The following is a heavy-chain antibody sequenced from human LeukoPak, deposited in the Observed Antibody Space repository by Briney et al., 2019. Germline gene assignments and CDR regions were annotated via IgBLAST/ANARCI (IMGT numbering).Heavy chain of an antibody. D-gene: IGHD3-22*01. J-gene: IGHJ4*02. V-gene: IGHV4-39*07. CDR2: IYYSGST. Sequence: SETLSLTCTVSGGSISSSSYYWGWIRQPPGKGLEWIGSIYYSGSTYYNPSLKSRVTISVDTSKNQFSLKLSSVTAADTAVYYCARDSRPYYYDSSGYPYYFDYWGQGTLVTVSS. CDR3: ARDSRPYYYDSSGYPYYFDY. CDR1: GGSISSSSYY.